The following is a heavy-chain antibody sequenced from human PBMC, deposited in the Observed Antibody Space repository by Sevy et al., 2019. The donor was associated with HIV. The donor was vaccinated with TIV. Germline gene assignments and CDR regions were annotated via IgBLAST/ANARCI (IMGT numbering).Heavy chain of an antibody. Sequence: ASVKVSCKVSGYTLTQLSMHWVRQAPGKGLEWMGSFDPEYGETLYAQKFQGRVTMTEDTSTDTAYMELSSLRSEDTAIYYCATTKYYYESSGSPFDYWGQGTLVTVSS. D-gene: IGHD3-22*01. CDR3: ATTKYYYESSGSPFDY. J-gene: IGHJ4*02. V-gene: IGHV1-24*01. CDR1: GYTLTQLS. CDR2: FDPEYGET.